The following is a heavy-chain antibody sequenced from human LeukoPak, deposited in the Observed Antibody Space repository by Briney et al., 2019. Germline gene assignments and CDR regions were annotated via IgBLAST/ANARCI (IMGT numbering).Heavy chain of an antibody. CDR3: ARRPPMTSGYYDGMDV. Sequence: SETLSLTRTVSGGSISSYYWSWIRQPPGKGLEWIGYIYYSGSTNYNPSLKSRVTISVDTSKNQFSLKLSSVTAADTAVYYCARRPPMTSGYYDGMDVWGQGTTVTLSS. D-gene: IGHD1-26*01. V-gene: IGHV4-59*01. J-gene: IGHJ6*02. CDR2: IYYSGST. CDR1: GGSISSYY.